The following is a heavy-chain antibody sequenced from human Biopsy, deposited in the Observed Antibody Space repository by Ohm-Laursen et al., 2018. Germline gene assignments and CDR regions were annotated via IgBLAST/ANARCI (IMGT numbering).Heavy chain of an antibody. CDR2: IYSDGNT. Sequence: GSLRLSRAASGFSVCDNHISWIRQAPGKGLQWVSLIYSDGNTYYADSVKGRFTISRDIPRNTLYLQMNSLRAEDTAVYYCARGPRKLWSGYYTWGQGSLVSVSS. J-gene: IGHJ5*02. CDR1: GFSVCDNH. CDR3: ARGPRKLWSGYYT. D-gene: IGHD3-3*01. V-gene: IGHV3-53*01.